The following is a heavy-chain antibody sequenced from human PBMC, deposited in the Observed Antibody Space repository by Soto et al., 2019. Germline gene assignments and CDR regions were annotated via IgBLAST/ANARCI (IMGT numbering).Heavy chain of an antibody. CDR3: ARDFRDAAVDY. CDR2: IYYSGTT. V-gene: IGHV4-31*03. J-gene: IGHJ4*02. Sequence: QVQLQESGPGLVKPSQTLSLTCTVSGGSVNTGDYYWSWIRQHPGKGLEWIGCIYYSGTTYYNPSLKSRVTISLDTSKNQFSLKLTSVTAADTAMYYFARDFRDAAVDYWGQGTLVTVSS. D-gene: IGHD5-18*01. CDR1: GGSVNTGDYY.